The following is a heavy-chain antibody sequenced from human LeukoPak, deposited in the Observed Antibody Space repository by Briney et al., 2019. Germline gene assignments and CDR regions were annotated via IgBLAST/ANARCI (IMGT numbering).Heavy chain of an antibody. CDR2: INHSGST. J-gene: IGHJ4*02. CDR3: ARGTRRRKTYYYDSSGYYPKSNRHFDY. CDR1: GGSFSGYY. D-gene: IGHD3-22*01. Sequence: SETLSLTCAVYGGSFSGYYWSWIRQPPGKGLEWIGEINHSGSTNYNPSLKSRVTISVDTSKNQFSLKLSSVTAADTAVYYCARGTRRRKTYYYDSSGYYPKSNRHFDYWGQGTLVTVSS. V-gene: IGHV4-34*01.